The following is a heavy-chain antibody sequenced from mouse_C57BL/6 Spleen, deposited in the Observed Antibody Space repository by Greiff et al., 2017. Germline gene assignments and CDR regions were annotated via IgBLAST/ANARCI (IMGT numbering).Heavy chain of an antibody. J-gene: IGHJ4*01. Sequence: QVQLKQPGAELVMPGASVKLSCKASGYTFTSYWMHWVKQRPGQGLEWIGEIDPSDSYTNYNQKFKGKSTLTVDKSSSTAYMQLSSLTSEDSAVYYCARVGYSNPYAMDYWGQGTSVTVSS. V-gene: IGHV1-69*01. CDR2: IDPSDSYT. D-gene: IGHD2-5*01. CDR1: GYTFTSYW. CDR3: ARVGYSNPYAMDY.